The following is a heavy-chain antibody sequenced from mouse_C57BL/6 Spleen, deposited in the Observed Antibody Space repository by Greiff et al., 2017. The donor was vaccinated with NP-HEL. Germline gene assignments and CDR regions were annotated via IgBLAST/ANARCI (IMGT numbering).Heavy chain of an antibody. CDR1: GYTFTDYE. V-gene: IGHV1-15*01. D-gene: IGHD1-1*01. CDR3: TRKKGDYYGSSYGFAY. CDR2: IDPETGGT. J-gene: IGHJ3*01. Sequence: VQLQQSGAELVRPGASVTLSCKASGYTFTDYEMHWVKQTPVHGLEWIGAIDPETGGTAYNQKLKGKAILTADKSASTAYMELRSLTSEDSAVYYFTRKKGDYYGSSYGFAYWGQGTLVTVSA.